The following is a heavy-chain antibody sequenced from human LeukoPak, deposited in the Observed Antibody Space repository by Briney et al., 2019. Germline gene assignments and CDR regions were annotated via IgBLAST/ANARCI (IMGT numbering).Heavy chain of an antibody. Sequence: GGSLRLSCAASGFTFSNYGMHWVRQSPGEGLQWVALISNDGNDKYYADSVKGRFTISRDNSKNTLYLQMNSLRAEDTAVYYCARVSSSGGSCYWFDPWGQGTLVTVSS. CDR1: GFTFSNYG. V-gene: IGHV3-33*08. CDR2: ISNDGNDK. D-gene: IGHD2-15*01. J-gene: IGHJ5*02. CDR3: ARVSSSGGSCYWFDP.